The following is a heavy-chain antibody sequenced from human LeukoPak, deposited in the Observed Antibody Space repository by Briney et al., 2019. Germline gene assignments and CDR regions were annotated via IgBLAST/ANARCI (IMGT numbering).Heavy chain of an antibody. CDR3: AREKALGGWFDP. V-gene: IGHV4-39*07. J-gene: IGHJ5*02. D-gene: IGHD3-16*01. CDR1: GGSISSSSYY. Sequence: SETLSPTCTVSGGSISSSSYYWGWIRQPPGKGLEWIGSIYYSGSTYYNPSLKSRVTISVDTSKNQFSLKLSSVTAADTAVYYCAREKALGGWFDPWGQGTLVTVSS. CDR2: IYYSGST.